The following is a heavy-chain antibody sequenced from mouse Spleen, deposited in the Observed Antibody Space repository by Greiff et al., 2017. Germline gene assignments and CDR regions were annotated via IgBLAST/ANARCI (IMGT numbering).Heavy chain of an antibody. J-gene: IGHJ3*01. CDR3: TTVYGTRCAH. Sequence: EVQLQQSGAELVRPGASVKLSCTASGFNIKDDYMHWVKQRPEQGLEWIGWIDPENGDTEYASKFQGKATITADTSSNTAYLQLSSLTSEDTAVYYCTTVYGTRCAHGGKGSLVSV. V-gene: IGHV14-4*01. CDR1: GFNIKDDY. CDR2: IDPENGDT. D-gene: IGHD2-1*01.